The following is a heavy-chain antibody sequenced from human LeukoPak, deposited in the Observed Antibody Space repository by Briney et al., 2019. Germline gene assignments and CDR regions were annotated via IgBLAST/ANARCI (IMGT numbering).Heavy chain of an antibody. CDR2: INSDGSST. CDR1: GFTFSSYW. J-gene: IGHJ4*02. D-gene: IGHD5-18*01. Sequence: PGGSLRLSCAASGFTFSSYWMHWVRHAPGKGLVWVSRINSDGSSTSYADSVKGRFTISRDNAKNTLYLQMNSLRAEDTAVYYCARTPNSGYSYGYRFDYWGQGTLVTVSS. V-gene: IGHV3-74*01. CDR3: ARTPNSGYSYGYRFDY.